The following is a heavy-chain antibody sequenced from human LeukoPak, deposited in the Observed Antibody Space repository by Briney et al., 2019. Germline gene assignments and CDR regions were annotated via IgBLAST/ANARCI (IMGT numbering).Heavy chain of an antibody. J-gene: IGHJ4*02. CDR1: GFTVSSNY. Sequence: GGSLRLSCAASGFTVSSNYMSWVRQAPGKGLEWASVIYSGSSTYYADSVKGRFTISRDNSKNTLYLQMNSLRAEDTAVYYCARDPLGENPADYWGQGTLVTVSS. V-gene: IGHV3-53*01. CDR2: IYSGSST. D-gene: IGHD3-10*01. CDR3: ARDPLGENPADY.